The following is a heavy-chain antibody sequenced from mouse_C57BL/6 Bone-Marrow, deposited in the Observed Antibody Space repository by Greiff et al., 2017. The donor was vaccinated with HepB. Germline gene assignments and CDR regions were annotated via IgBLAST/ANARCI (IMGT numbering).Heavy chain of an antibody. CDR2: IDPENGDT. D-gene: IGHD1-1*01. Sequence: VQLKQSGAELVRPGASVKLSCTASGFNITDDYMHWVKQRPEQGLEWIGWIDPENGDTEYASKFQGKATITADTSSNTAYLQLSSLTSEDTAVYYCTSNPLYYYGSSYWYFDVWGTGTTVTVSS. CDR3: TSNPLYYYGSSYWYFDV. CDR1: GFNITDDY. V-gene: IGHV14-4*01. J-gene: IGHJ1*03.